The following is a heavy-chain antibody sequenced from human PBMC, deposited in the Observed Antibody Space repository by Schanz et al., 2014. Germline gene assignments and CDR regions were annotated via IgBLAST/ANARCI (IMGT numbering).Heavy chain of an antibody. J-gene: IGHJ3*02. CDR1: GGSISSSTYW. V-gene: IGHV4-39*01. CDR2: IYYSGTT. CDR3: ATNMVQGTISDAFDI. Sequence: QLQLQESGPGLVKPSETLSLTCTVSGGSISSSTYWWGWIRQPPGKGLEWIGGIYYSGTTYYNPSLKSRLPMSVDTSKNQFSLKLSSVTAADTAVYYCATNMVQGTISDAFDIWGQGTMVTVSS. D-gene: IGHD3-10*01.